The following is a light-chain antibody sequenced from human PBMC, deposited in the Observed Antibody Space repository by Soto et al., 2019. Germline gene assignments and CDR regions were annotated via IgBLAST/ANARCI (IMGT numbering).Light chain of an antibody. CDR1: QSVGSS. CDR3: QKSQYWPPIT. CDR2: GAT. J-gene: IGKJ5*01. V-gene: IGKV3-11*01. Sequence: ETVLTQSPATLSLSPGETRLLSFKASQSVGSSLAWYQQKPGQAPRLLIYGATSRATGIPDRFSGSGSETDFTLTISRLEPEDLAVYYCQKSQYWPPITVGKGTRLAIK.